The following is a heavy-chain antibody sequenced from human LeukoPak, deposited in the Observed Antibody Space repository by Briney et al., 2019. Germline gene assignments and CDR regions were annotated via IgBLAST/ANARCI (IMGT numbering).Heavy chain of an antibody. Sequence: GGSLRLSCAASGFTISFYWMSWVRQAPGKGLEWVANINQVASEKNYVDSVKGRFTISRDNAKNSLYLQMNRLRAEDTAVYYCARDSALVVDVWGQGTTVTVSS. CDR3: ARDSALVVDV. D-gene: IGHD2-2*01. CDR2: INQVASEK. CDR1: GFTISFYW. V-gene: IGHV3-7*01. J-gene: IGHJ6*02.